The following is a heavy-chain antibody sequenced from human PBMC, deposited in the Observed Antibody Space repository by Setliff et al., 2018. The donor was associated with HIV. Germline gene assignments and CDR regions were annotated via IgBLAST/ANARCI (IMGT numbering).Heavy chain of an antibody. D-gene: IGHD5-12*01. Sequence: PSETLSLTCTVSGGSISSSSYYWGWIRQPPGKGLEWIWSMYYSGSTYYNPYLKSRVTISVDTSKKQFSLKLRSVTAADTAVYYCARRSDGYYSAPWRNDYWGQGTLVNVSS. CDR1: GGSISSSSYY. J-gene: IGHJ4*02. V-gene: IGHV4-39*01. CDR3: ARRSDGYYSAPWRNDY. CDR2: MYYSGST.